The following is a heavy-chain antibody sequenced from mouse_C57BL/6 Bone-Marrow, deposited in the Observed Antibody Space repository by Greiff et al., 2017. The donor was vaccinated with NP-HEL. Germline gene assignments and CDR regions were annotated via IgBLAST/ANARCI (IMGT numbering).Heavy chain of an antibody. CDR1: GYTFTSYG. CDR3: ARSAITTVRFDY. CDR2: INPNNGGT. D-gene: IGHD1-1*01. Sequence: QVQLQQSGAELARPGASVKLSCKASGYTFTSYGISWVKQRTGQGLEWIGDINPNNGGTSYNQKFKGKATLTVDKSSSTAYMELRSLTSEDSAVYYCARSAITTVRFDYWGQGTTLTVSS. V-gene: IGHV1-81*01. J-gene: IGHJ2*01.